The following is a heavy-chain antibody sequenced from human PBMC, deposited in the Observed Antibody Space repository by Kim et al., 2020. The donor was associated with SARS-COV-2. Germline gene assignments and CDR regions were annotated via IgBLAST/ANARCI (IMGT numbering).Heavy chain of an antibody. V-gene: IGHV4-30-2*01. Sequence: SETLSLTCAVSGGSISSGGYSWSWIRQPPGKGLEWIGYIYHSGSTYYNPSLKSRVTISVDRSKNQFSLKPSSVTAADTAVYYCARVLSQYYFDYWGQGTL. CDR1: GGSISSGGYS. J-gene: IGHJ4*02. CDR3: ARVLSQYYFDY. CDR2: IYHSGST.